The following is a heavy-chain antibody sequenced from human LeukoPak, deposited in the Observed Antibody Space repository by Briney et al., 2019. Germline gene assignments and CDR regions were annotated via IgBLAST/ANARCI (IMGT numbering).Heavy chain of an antibody. D-gene: IGHD3-10*01. J-gene: IGHJ3*02. Sequence: SVKVSCKASGGTFSSYAISWVRQAPGQGLEWMGGIIPIFGTANYAQKFQGRVTITADKSTSTAYMELSSLRSEDTAVYYCARDSAGRVLLWFGELLSAFDIWGQGTMVTVSS. V-gene: IGHV1-69*06. CDR1: GGTFSSYA. CDR2: IIPIFGTA. CDR3: ARDSAGRVLLWFGELLSAFDI.